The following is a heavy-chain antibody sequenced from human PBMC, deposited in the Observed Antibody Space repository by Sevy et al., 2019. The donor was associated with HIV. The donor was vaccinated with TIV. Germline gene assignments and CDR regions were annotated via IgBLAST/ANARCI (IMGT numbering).Heavy chain of an antibody. J-gene: IGHJ3*02. D-gene: IGHD2-15*01. CDR3: VRGGHLPLDAFDI. V-gene: IGHV5-51*01. Sequence: GESLKISCETSGYWFTSHWIGWVRRMPGKGLEWVGIIFPGNSDARYAPSFQGKVTISVDKSISAAYLQWSSLKASDTAIYYCVRGGHLPLDAFDIWGQGTMVTVSS. CDR1: GYWFTSHW. CDR2: IFPGNSDA.